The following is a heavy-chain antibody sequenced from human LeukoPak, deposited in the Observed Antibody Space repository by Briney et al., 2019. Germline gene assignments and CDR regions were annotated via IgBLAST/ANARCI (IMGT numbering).Heavy chain of an antibody. D-gene: IGHD2-2*01. J-gene: IGHJ3*02. CDR3: AKGRMPGVDI. Sequence: GGSLRPSCAASGFTFRSYWMSWVRQAPGKGLEWVAFIRYDGSNKYYADSVKGRFTISRDNSKNTLYLQMNSLRAEDTAVYYCAKGRMPGVDIWGQGTMVTVSS. CDR1: GFTFRSYW. CDR2: IRYDGSNK. V-gene: IGHV3-30*02.